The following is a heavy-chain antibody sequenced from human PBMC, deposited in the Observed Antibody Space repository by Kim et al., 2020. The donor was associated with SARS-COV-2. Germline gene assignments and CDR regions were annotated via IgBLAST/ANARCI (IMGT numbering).Heavy chain of an antibody. Sequence: SETLSLTCTVSGGSISSSSYYWGWIRQPPGKGLEWIGSIYYSGSTYYNPSLKSRVTISVDTSKNQFSLKLSSVTAADTAVYYCARHKVWFRYQLLLWYFDYWGQGTLVTVSS. CDR2: IYYSGST. CDR1: GGSISSSSYY. D-gene: IGHD2-2*01. J-gene: IGHJ4*02. V-gene: IGHV4-39*01. CDR3: ARHKVWFRYQLLLWYFDY.